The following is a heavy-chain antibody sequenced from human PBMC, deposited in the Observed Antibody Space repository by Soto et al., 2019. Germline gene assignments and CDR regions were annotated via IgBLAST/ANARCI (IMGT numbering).Heavy chain of an antibody. V-gene: IGHV3-30-3*01. J-gene: IGHJ6*02. D-gene: IGHD6-13*01. CDR1: GFTFSSYA. Sequence: ALRLSCAASGFTFSSYAMHWVRQAPGKGLEWVAVISYDGSNKYYADSVKGRFTISRDNSKNTLYLQMNSLRAEDTAVYYCARDQIAAAGTFGSGTYYYYGMDVWGQGTTVTVSS. CDR2: ISYDGSNK. CDR3: ARDQIAAAGTFGSGTYYYYGMDV.